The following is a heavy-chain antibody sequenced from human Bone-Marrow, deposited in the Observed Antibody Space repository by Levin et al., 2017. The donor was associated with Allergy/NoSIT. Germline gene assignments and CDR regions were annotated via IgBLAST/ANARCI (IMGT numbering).Heavy chain of an antibody. D-gene: IGHD3-16*01. Sequence: GESLKISCKTSGYTFSVHYIHWVRQAPGQGLEWMGWINPNNGVSKYAQKFQGRVTMTTDTSISTAYMELRRLRSDDTAVYYCVRIYAGPDYWGQGTLVTVSS. CDR3: VRIYAGPDY. V-gene: IGHV1-2*02. CDR1: GYTFSVHY. J-gene: IGHJ4*02. CDR2: INPNNGVS.